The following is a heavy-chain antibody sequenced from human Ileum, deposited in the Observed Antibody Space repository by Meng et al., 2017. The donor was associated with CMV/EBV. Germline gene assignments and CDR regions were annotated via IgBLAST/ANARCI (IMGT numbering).Heavy chain of an antibody. D-gene: IGHD1-1*01. CDR1: GDSIRSHY. CDR3: ARGIGHASNNSHDY. CDR2: VYYSGSA. J-gene: IGHJ4*02. V-gene: IGHV4-59*11. Sequence: SETLSLTCTVSGDSIRSHYWSWIRKPPGKGLEWMGYVYYSGSATYSPPLRSRVSISVDTSKNQVSLNLRSVTAADTAMYFCARGIGHASNNSHDYWGQGTLVTVSS.